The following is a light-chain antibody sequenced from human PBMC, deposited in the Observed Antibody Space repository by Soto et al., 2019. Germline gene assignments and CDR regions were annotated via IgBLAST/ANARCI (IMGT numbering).Light chain of an antibody. J-gene: IGLJ1*01. CDR2: DVN. CDR1: GSDVGGYNF. V-gene: IGLV2-11*01. CDR3: CSYAGNSYV. Sequence: QSALTQPASVSGSPGQSIAISCTGSGSDVGGYNFVSWYQQHSGKAPKVMIYDVNKRPSGVPDRFSGSKSGNTASLTISGLQAEDEADYYCCSYAGNSYVFGTGTKVTVL.